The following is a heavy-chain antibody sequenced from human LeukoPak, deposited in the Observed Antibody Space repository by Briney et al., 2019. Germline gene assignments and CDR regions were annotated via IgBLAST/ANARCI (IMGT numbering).Heavy chain of an antibody. CDR1: GGSIISSTYY. Sequence: SETLSLTCTVSGGSIISSTYYWGWIRQPPGKGLEWIGYLYYSGSTYYNPSLKSRVTISVDTSKNQFSLKLSSVTAADTAVYYCARETNQLGYCSSTSCSLYNWFDPWGQGTLVTVSS. J-gene: IGHJ5*02. CDR3: ARETNQLGYCSSTSCSLYNWFDP. CDR2: LYYSGST. V-gene: IGHV4-31*03. D-gene: IGHD2-2*01.